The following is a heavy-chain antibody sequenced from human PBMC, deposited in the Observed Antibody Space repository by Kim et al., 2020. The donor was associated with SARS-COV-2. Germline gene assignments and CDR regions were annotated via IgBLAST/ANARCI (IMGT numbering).Heavy chain of an antibody. CDR3: ARGGRYYFDY. J-gene: IGHJ4*02. CDR2: IYHGGST. Sequence: SETLSLTCTVSGYSISSGYYWGWIRQPPGKGLEWIGSIYHGGSTYYNPSLKSRVTMSEDTSKNQFSLKLSSVTAADTAVYYCARGGRYYFDYLGQGTLV. D-gene: IGHD3-16*01. V-gene: IGHV4-38-2*02. CDR1: GYSISSGYY.